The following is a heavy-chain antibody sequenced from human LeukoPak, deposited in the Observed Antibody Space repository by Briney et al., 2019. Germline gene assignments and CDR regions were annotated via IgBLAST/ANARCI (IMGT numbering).Heavy chain of an antibody. Sequence: ASETLSLTCSISGMSVSGTAFYWSWVRQPAGKGLEWIGRFYAPGNANYNPSLESRVSISMDTSKNEFSLRLRSVTAADTAVYFCTRGLVSDGCQMDVWGEGTAVTVSS. D-gene: IGHD2-8*02. J-gene: IGHJ6*04. CDR1: GMSVSGTAFY. CDR2: FYAPGNA. CDR3: TRGLVSDGCQMDV. V-gene: IGHV4-61*02.